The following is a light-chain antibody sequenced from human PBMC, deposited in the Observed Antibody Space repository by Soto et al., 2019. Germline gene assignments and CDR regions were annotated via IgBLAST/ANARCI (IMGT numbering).Light chain of an antibody. CDR1: QSISSW. J-gene: IGKJ5*01. V-gene: IGKV1-5*03. Sequence: DIQMTQSPSTLSASVGDRFTITWRASQSISSWLAWYQQKPGKAPKLLIYKASSLESGVPSRFSGSGSGTEFTLTINSLQADDFATYYCQQHNSFSITFGQGTRLEIK. CDR3: QQHNSFSIT. CDR2: KAS.